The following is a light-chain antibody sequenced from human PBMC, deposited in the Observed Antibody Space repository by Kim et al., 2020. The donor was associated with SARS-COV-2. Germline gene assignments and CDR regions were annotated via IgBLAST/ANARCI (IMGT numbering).Light chain of an antibody. Sequence: GTVTLTCGSSTGAVTSGHYPYWFQQKPGQAPRTLIYDTNNKHSWTPARFSGSLLGGKAALTLSGAQPEDEAEYYCLLSYSGARPVVFGGGTQLTVL. J-gene: IGLJ2*01. CDR1: TGAVTSGHY. CDR3: LLSYSGARPVV. CDR2: DTN. V-gene: IGLV7-46*01.